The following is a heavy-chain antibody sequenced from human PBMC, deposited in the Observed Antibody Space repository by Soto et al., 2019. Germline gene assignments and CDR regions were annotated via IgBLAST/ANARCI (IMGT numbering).Heavy chain of an antibody. D-gene: IGHD3-10*01. Sequence: QVQLVQYGAEVKKPGASVKVSCKASGYTFTSYGISWVRQAPGQGLEWMGWISAYNGNTNYAQKLQDRVTMTTDTSTSTAYMELRSLRSDDTAVYYCARDPLVRGDSNWFDPWGQGTLVTVSS. CDR3: ARDPLVRGDSNWFDP. CDR2: ISAYNGNT. J-gene: IGHJ5*02. CDR1: GYTFTSYG. V-gene: IGHV1-18*01.